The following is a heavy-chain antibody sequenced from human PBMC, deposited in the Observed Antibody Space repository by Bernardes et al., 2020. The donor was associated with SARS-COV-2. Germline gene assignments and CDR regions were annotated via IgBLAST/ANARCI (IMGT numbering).Heavy chain of an antibody. CDR1: GGSISSGSYY. CDR3: ARGLRAYCGGDCYSAYYYYGMDV. CDR2: IYTSGST. V-gene: IGHV4-61*02. Sequence: SETLSLTCTVSGGSISSGSYYWSWIRQPAGKGLEWIGRIYTSGSTNYNPSLKSRVTISVDTSKNQFSLKLSSVTAADTAVYYCARGLRAYCGGDCYSAYYYYGMDVWGQGTTVTVSS. D-gene: IGHD2-21*01. J-gene: IGHJ6*02.